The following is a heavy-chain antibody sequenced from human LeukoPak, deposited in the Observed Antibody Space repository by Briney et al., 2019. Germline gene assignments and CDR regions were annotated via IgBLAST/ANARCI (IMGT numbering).Heavy chain of an antibody. D-gene: IGHD6-13*01. CDR3: VRDNPRQQGFAY. J-gene: IGHJ4*02. CDR1: GFAFSRSW. V-gene: IGHV3-7*03. Sequence: GGSLRLSCAASGFAFSRSWMTWIRQAPGKGLEFVANIKEDGGRENFASSVKGRFTISRDNAKDSLYLQMNNLRVEDTAVYYCVRDNPRQQGFAYWGQGTLVTVSS. CDR2: IKEDGGRE.